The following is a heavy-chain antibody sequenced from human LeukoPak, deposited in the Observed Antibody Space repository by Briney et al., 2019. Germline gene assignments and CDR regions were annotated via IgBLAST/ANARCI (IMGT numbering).Heavy chain of an antibody. J-gene: IGHJ4*02. CDR3: AGQGVFGGYSYGYGY. CDR2: INPNSGGT. D-gene: IGHD5-18*01. V-gene: IGHV1-2*02. Sequence: ASVKVSCKASGYTFTGYYLHWVRQAPGEGLEWMGWINPNSGGTNYAQKFQGRVTMTRDTSISTAYMELSGLRSDDTAVYYCAGQGVFGGYSYGYGYWGQGTLVTVSS. CDR1: GYTFTGYY.